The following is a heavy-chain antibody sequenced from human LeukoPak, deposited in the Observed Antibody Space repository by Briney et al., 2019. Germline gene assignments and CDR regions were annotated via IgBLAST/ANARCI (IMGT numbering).Heavy chain of an antibody. V-gene: IGHV3-21*01. CDR2: ISSISRYI. CDR3: ASLGSRHCTSTTCYDY. J-gene: IGHJ4*02. D-gene: IGHD2-2*01. CDR1: GFTFSSYS. Sequence: PGGSLRLSCAASGFTFSSYSMNWVRQAPGKGLEWASSISSISRYIYYADSVKGRFTIPRDNAKNSLYLQMNSLRAEGTAVYYCASLGSRHCTSTTCYDYWGQGTLVTVSS.